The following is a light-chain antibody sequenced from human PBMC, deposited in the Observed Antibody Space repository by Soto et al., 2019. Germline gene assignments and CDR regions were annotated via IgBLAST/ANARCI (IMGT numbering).Light chain of an antibody. J-gene: IGKJ1*01. CDR2: GAS. CDR3: QQYGSSPKT. Sequence: EVLLTQSPGTLPFSPGERATLSSRASQSVSSSYLAWYQQKPGQAPRLLIYGASSRATGIPDRFSGSGSGTDFTLTISRLEPEDFAVYYCQQYGSSPKTFGQGTKVAIK. CDR1: QSVSSSY. V-gene: IGKV3-20*01.